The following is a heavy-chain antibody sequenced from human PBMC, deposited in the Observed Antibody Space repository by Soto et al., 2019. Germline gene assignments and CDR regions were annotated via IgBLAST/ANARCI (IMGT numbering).Heavy chain of an antibody. J-gene: IGHJ6*02. Sequence: PGGSLRLSCAAPGFTFSSYGMHWVRQAPGKGLEWVAVIWYDGSNKYYADSVKGRFTISRDNSKNTLYLQMNSLRAEDTSVYYCSRYTGYSSGWYNYGMDVWGQGTTVTVSS. CDR3: SRYTGYSSGWYNYGMDV. CDR1: GFTFSSYG. D-gene: IGHD6-19*01. V-gene: IGHV3-33*01. CDR2: IWYDGSNK.